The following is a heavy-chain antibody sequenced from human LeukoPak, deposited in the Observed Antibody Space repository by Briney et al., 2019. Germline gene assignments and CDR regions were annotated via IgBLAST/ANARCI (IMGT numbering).Heavy chain of an antibody. CDR3: ARVGSPYGGSPGDAFDI. Sequence: PGGSLRLSCAASGFTFSSYSMNWVRQAPGKGLEWVSSISSSSSYIYYADSVKGRFTISRDNAKNSLYLQMNSLRAEDTAVYYCARVGSPYGGSPGDAFDIWGQGTMATISS. V-gene: IGHV3-21*04. CDR1: GFTFSSYS. CDR2: ISSSSSYI. D-gene: IGHD4-23*01. J-gene: IGHJ3*02.